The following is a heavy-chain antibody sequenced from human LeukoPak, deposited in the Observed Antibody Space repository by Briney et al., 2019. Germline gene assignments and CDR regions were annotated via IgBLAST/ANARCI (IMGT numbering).Heavy chain of an antibody. CDR1: GFTISSYW. D-gene: IGHD2-2*01. J-gene: IGHJ4*02. CDR2: IKQDGSEK. V-gene: IGHV3-7*03. CDR3: ARDSRRYCSSTSCSGEDY. Sequence: GGSLRLSCAASGFTISSYWMSWVRQAPGKGLEWVANIKQDGSEKYYVDSVKGRFTISRDNAKNSLYLQMNSLRAEDTAVYYCARDSRRYCSSTSCSGEDYWGQGTLVTVSS.